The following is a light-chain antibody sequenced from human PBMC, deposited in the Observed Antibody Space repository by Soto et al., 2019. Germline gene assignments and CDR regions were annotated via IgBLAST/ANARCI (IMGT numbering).Light chain of an antibody. CDR1: QSVSSN. CDR3: QQYNNWPYT. J-gene: IGKJ2*01. Sequence: EIVMTQSPATLSVSPGERATLSCRASQSVSSNLAWYQQKPGQAPRLLIYGASTRATGIPARFSGSGSGTEFTLTFSSLQSEDFAAYYCQQYNNWPYTVGQGTKLEIK. V-gene: IGKV3-15*01. CDR2: GAS.